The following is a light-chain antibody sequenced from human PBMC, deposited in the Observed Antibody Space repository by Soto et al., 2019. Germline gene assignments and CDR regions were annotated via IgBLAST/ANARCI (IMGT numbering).Light chain of an antibody. CDR1: SSNIGAGYD. V-gene: IGLV1-40*01. CDR3: QSYDSSLSGSEV. J-gene: IGLJ2*01. Sequence: QSALTQPPSVSGAPGQRVTISCTGSSSNIGAGYDVHWYQQLPGTAPKLLIYGNSNRPSGVPDRFSGSKSGTSASLAITGLQAEDEADYYCQSYDSSLSGSEVFGGGTQLTV. CDR2: GNS.